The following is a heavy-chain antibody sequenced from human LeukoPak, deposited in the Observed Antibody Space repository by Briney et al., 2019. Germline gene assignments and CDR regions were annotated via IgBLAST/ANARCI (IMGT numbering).Heavy chain of an antibody. D-gene: IGHD3-10*01. CDR1: GGTISSGSYY. CDR3: ARDSGKDYYGSGSPRYYYMDV. CDR2: IYTSGST. V-gene: IGHV4-61*02. J-gene: IGHJ6*03. Sequence: SETLSLTCTVSGGTISSGSYYWSWIRQPAGKGLEWIGRIYTSGSTNYNPSLKSRVTISVDTSKNQFSLKLSSVTAADTAVYYCARDSGKDYYGSGSPRYYYMDVWGKGTTVTVSS.